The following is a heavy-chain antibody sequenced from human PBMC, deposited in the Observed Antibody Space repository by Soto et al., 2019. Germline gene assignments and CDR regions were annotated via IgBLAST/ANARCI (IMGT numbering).Heavy chain of an antibody. CDR2: IKSNTDGGTA. Sequence: EVQLVESGGGLVKPGGSLRLSCAASGFTFSNAWMNWVRQSPEKGLEWVGRIKSNTDGGTADYAAPVKDRFTLSRDDSKNTLFLQMSSLKTEDTAVYYCTFGLMETTTNHWGQGTLVTVSS. D-gene: IGHD1-26*01. CDR1: GFTFSNAW. V-gene: IGHV3-15*07. J-gene: IGHJ5*02. CDR3: TFGLMETTTNH.